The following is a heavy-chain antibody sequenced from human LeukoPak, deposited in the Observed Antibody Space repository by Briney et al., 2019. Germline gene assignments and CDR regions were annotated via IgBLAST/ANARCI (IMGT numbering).Heavy chain of an antibody. CDR2: IWYDGSNK. Sequence: PGGSLRLSCAASGFTFSSYGMHWVRQAPGKGLEWVAVIWYDGSNKYCADSVKGRFTISRDNSKNTLYLQVNSLRAEDTAVYYCARARNDYDSSGFSALDLWGQGTLVTVPS. J-gene: IGHJ5*02. D-gene: IGHD3-22*01. CDR1: GFTFSSYG. V-gene: IGHV3-33*01. CDR3: ARARNDYDSSGFSALDL.